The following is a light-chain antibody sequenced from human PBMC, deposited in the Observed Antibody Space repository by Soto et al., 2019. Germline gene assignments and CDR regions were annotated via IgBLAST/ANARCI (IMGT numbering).Light chain of an antibody. J-gene: IGKJ2*01. CDR3: QQRSNWPRT. Sequence: EIVLTQSPATLSLSPGERATISCRASQSVSSYLAWYQQKPGQAPRLLIYDASNRATGIPARFSGSGSGTDLTLTISSLEPEDFAVYYCQQRSNWPRTFGQGTKLEIK. CDR1: QSVSSY. CDR2: DAS. V-gene: IGKV3-11*01.